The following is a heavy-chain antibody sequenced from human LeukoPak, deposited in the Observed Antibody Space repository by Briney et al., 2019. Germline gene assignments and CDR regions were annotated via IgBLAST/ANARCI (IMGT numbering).Heavy chain of an antibody. CDR2: IYYSGST. CDR3: ARGRNYDYVWGSYRYWPRGGFDY. Sequence: PSETLSLTCTVSGGSISSGDYYWSWIRQPPGKGLEWIGYIYYSGSTYYNPSLKSRVTISVDTSKNQFSLKLSFVTAADTAVYYCARGRNYDYVWGSYRYWPRGGFDYWGQGTLVTVSS. J-gene: IGHJ4*02. D-gene: IGHD3-16*02. V-gene: IGHV4-30-4*01. CDR1: GGSISSGDYY.